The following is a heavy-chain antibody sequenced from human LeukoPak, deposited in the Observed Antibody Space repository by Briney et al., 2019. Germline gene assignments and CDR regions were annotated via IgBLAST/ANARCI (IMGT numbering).Heavy chain of an antibody. CDR3: ARDRMRANWFDP. Sequence: GGSPRLSCAASGFTFSNYWMTWVRQAPGKGLEWVANIKQDGSEKNYVDSVKGRFTISRDNAKNSLYLQMNSLRAEDTAVYFCARDRMRANWFDPWGQGTLVIVSS. V-gene: IGHV3-7*01. CDR1: GFTFSNYW. CDR2: IKQDGSEK. J-gene: IGHJ5*02. D-gene: IGHD2-8*01.